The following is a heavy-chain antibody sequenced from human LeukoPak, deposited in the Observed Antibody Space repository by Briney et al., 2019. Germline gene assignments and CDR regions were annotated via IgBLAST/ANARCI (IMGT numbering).Heavy chain of an antibody. CDR2: IRYDGSNK. CDR1: GFTFSSYG. J-gene: IGHJ3*02. V-gene: IGHV3-30*02. Sequence: GGSLRLSCAASGFTFSSYGMHWVRQAPGKGLEWVAFIRYDGSNKYYADSVKGRFTISRDNSKNTLYLQMNSLRAEDTAVYYCAKYYDFWSGPDAFDIWGQGTMVTVSS. D-gene: IGHD3-3*01. CDR3: AKYYDFWSGPDAFDI.